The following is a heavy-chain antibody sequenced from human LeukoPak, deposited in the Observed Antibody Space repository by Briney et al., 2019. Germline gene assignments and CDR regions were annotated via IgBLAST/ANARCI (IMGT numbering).Heavy chain of an antibody. CDR1: GDRVSRNSAT. J-gene: IGHJ5*02. D-gene: IGHD5-12*01. CDR2: TYYRSKWYN. Sequence: SQTLSLTCVISGDRVSRNSATWNWIRQSPSRGLEWLGRTYYRSKWYNDYAESVKSRITINPDTSKNQFSLQLNSVTPEDTAIYYCAGATSGYDYSLPWFDPWGQGTLVTVSS. V-gene: IGHV6-1*01. CDR3: AGATSGYDYSLPWFDP.